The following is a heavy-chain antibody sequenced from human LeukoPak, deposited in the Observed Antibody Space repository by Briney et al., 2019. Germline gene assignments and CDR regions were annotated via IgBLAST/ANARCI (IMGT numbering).Heavy chain of an antibody. J-gene: IGHJ4*02. Sequence: GGSLRLSCAASEFTFDNYAMSWVRQAPGKGLEWVSVISGSGYYSYYADSVKGRFTVSRDNSKTTLYLQMNSLRADDTAVYYCAKGGPTGSNYFDFWGQETLVTVSS. CDR1: EFTFDNYA. V-gene: IGHV3-23*01. CDR2: ISGSGYYS. D-gene: IGHD1-26*01. CDR3: AKGGPTGSNYFDF.